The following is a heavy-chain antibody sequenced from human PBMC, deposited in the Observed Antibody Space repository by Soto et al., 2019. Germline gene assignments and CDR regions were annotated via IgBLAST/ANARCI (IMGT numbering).Heavy chain of an antibody. Sequence: PSETLSLTCAVSGGSITSSNWWSWVRQPPGKGLEWLGQISHSGSTDYNPSLKSRVSISVDKSKNRLSLKLSSVTAADTALYYCASGDFYHFEYWGQGTLVTVSS. V-gene: IGHV4-4*02. D-gene: IGHD2-21*02. CDR1: GGSITSSNW. CDR2: ISHSGST. J-gene: IGHJ4*02. CDR3: ASGDFYHFEY.